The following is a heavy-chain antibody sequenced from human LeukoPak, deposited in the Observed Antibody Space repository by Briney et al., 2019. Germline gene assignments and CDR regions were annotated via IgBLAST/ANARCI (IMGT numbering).Heavy chain of an antibody. Sequence: SETLSLTCAVSGVSISRYYWSWIRQPPGKGLEWIGYIYYSGSTNYNPSLKSRVTISVDTSKNKFSLKLTSVAAADTAVYYCARLGSTFDIWGQGTMVTVSS. CDR3: ARLGSTFDI. CDR2: IYYSGST. J-gene: IGHJ3*02. V-gene: IGHV4-59*01. CDR1: GVSISRYY. D-gene: IGHD2-2*01.